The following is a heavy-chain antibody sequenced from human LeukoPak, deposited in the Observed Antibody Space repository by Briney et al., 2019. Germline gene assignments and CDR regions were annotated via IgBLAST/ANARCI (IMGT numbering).Heavy chain of an antibody. CDR1: GGSISSYY. CDR3: ARDYYDSSGSRRAVFDP. D-gene: IGHD3-22*01. CDR2: IYYSGST. Sequence: SETLSLTCTVSGGSISSYYWSWIRQPPGKGLEWIGYIYYSGSTNYNPSLKSRVTISVDTSKNQFSLKLSSVTAADTAVYYCARDYYDSSGSRRAVFDPWDQGTLVTVSS. V-gene: IGHV4-59*12. J-gene: IGHJ5*02.